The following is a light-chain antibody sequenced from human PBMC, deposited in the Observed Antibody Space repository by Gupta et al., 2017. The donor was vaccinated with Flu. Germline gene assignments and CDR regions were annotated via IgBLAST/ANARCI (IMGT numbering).Light chain of an antibody. J-gene: IGLJ3*02. CDR1: VLTNKY. CDR2: KDT. CDR3: FSGADKGGV. V-gene: IGLV3-27*01. Sequence: SYELTQPSSVSVSPGQTVRITCSGDVLTNKYARWFQQKPGQAPILLLYKDTERPAGSPARFSGSSSGITVTLTIHGAQVEDEDDYYCFSGADKGGVFGGGTKLTVL.